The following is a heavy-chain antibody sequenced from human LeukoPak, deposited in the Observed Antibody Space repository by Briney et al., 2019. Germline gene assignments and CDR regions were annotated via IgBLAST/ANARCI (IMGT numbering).Heavy chain of an antibody. D-gene: IGHD4-17*01. CDR3: ARECHGDQGYGMDV. V-gene: IGHV3-21*01. Sequence: GGSLRLSCAASGFTFSSYTVNWVRQAPGKGLEWVSYISSGSNYIYYADSEKGRFTISRDNAKNSLYLQMNSLRAEDTAVYYCARECHGDQGYGMDVWGQGTTVTVSS. J-gene: IGHJ6*02. CDR1: GFTFSSYT. CDR2: ISSGSNYI.